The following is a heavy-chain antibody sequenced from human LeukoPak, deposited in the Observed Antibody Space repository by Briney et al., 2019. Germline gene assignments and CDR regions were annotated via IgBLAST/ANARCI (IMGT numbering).Heavy chain of an antibody. J-gene: IGHJ4*02. Sequence: ASVKVSCKASGGTFSSYAISWVRQAPGQGLEWMGWINPNSGGTNYAQKFQGRVTMTRDTSISTAYMELSRLRSDDTAVYYCARDLFLEWLIDYWGQGTLVTVSS. D-gene: IGHD3-3*01. CDR2: INPNSGGT. CDR3: ARDLFLEWLIDY. CDR1: GGTFSSYA. V-gene: IGHV1-2*02.